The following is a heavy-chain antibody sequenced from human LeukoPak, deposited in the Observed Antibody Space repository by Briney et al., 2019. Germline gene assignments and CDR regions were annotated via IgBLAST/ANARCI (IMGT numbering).Heavy chain of an antibody. D-gene: IGHD6-13*01. Sequence: SETLSLTCAVYGGSFSGYYWSWIRQPPGKRLEWIGEINHSGSTNYNPSLKSRVTISVDTSKNQFSLKLSSVTAADTAVYYCARGRAYSSSWYEYWRRWFDPWGQGTLVTVSS. CDR1: GGSFSGYY. CDR3: ARGRAYSSSWYEYWRRWFDP. CDR2: INHSGST. V-gene: IGHV4-34*01. J-gene: IGHJ5*02.